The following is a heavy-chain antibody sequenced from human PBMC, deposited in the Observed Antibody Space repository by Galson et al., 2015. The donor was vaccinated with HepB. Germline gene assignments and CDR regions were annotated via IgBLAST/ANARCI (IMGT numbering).Heavy chain of an antibody. D-gene: IGHD6-19*01. CDR2: ISCDGSNK. V-gene: IGHV3-30-3*01. CDR3: ARHAAPDCSAWTPIDY. Sequence: SLRLSCAASGFTFSSYAMNWVRQAPGKGLEWVAVISCDGSNKYYADSVKGRFTISRDNSKNTLYLRMNSLRAEDTAMYYCARHAAPDCSAWTPIDYWGQGTLCTVSS. CDR1: GFTFSSYA. J-gene: IGHJ4*02.